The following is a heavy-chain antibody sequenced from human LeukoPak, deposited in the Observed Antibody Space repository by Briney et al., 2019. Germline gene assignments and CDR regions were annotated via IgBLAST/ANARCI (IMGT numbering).Heavy chain of an antibody. D-gene: IGHD5-12*01. CDR1: GFTFSSYG. Sequence: GGSLRLSCAASGFTFSSYGMHWVRQAPGKGLEWVAVISYDGSNKYYADSVKGRFTISRDSSKNTLYLQMNSLRAEDTAIYYCTREDIRAPFDFWGQGTLVTVSS. J-gene: IGHJ4*02. CDR3: TREDIRAPFDF. V-gene: IGHV3-30*03. CDR2: ISYDGSNK.